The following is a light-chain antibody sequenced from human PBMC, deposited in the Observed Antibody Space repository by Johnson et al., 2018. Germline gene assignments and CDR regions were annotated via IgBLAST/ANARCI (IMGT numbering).Light chain of an antibody. CDR1: SSNIGNNY. V-gene: IGLV1-51*02. CDR2: ENN. Sequence: QSVLTQPPSVSAAPGQKVTISCSGSSSNIGNNYVSWYQQLPGTAPKLLIYENNKRPSGIPDRFSGSKSGTSATLGITGLQTGGAADYYCGTWDSSLSAGNVFGTGTKVTVL. CDR3: GTWDSSLSAGNV. J-gene: IGLJ1*01.